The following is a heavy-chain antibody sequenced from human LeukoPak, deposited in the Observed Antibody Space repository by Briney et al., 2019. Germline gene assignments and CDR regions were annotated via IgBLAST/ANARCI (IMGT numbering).Heavy chain of an antibody. CDR2: ISWDGGTI. CDR1: GLTIDDYA. J-gene: IGHJ4*02. CDR3: ASTPRNGDYFDY. Sequence: PGGSLRLSCATSGLTIDDYALNWVRQAPGKGLEWVALISWDGGTIYYVDSVKGRFTISRDNSKNSVYLQMNSLTSEATAVYHCASTPRNGDYFDYWGRGTLVTVSS. V-gene: IGHV3-43D*03. D-gene: IGHD5/OR15-5a*01.